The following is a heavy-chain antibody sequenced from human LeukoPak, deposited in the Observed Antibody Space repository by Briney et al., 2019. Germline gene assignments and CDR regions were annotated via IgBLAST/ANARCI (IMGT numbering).Heavy chain of an antibody. CDR1: GGTFCGYY. J-gene: IGHJ6*03. D-gene: IGHD6-13*01. V-gene: IGHV4-34*08. CDR3: AVVEGQPNYYYYMDV. CDR2: INQSGST. Sequence: SETLSLTCAVYGGTFCGYYWSWIRQPPGKGLEWIGEINQSGSTNYNPSLTSRVTILVVTCENQFSLNLRSVTAADTAVYFCAVVEGQPNYYYYMDVWGKGTTVTVSS.